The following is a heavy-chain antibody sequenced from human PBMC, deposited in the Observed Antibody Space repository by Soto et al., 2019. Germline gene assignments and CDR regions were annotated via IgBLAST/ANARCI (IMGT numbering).Heavy chain of an antibody. Sequence: QVQLQESGPGLVKPSQTLSLTCTVSGGSISSGGTVSYWTWIRQLPGKGLEWIGYIYYTGNTYYPPSLKSRPTISRDSSENQFALKLPSVTAADTAVYFCASGHDAYNVRYWGQGTLVTVSS. D-gene: IGHD1-1*01. J-gene: IGHJ4*02. V-gene: IGHV4-31*03. CDR2: IYYTGNT. CDR1: GGSISSGGTVSY. CDR3: ASGHDAYNVRY.